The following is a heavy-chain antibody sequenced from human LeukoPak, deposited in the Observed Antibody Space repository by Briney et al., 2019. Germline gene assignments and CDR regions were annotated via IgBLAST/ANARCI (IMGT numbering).Heavy chain of an antibody. V-gene: IGHV3-7*01. CDR2: IKQDGSAK. CDR3: ARDRNAGPWYSDV. J-gene: IGHJ2*01. Sequence: LTCAVYGGYFSGYYWIWIRQPPGKGLEWVANIKQDGSAKNYGDSVKGRFTISRDNAKNSLYLQMNSLRVEDTAVYYCARDRNAGPWYSDVWGRGTLVSVSS. D-gene: IGHD2-8*01. CDR1: GGYFSGYY.